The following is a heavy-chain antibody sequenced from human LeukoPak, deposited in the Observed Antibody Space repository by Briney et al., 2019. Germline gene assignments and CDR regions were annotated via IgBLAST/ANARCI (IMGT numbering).Heavy chain of an antibody. CDR1: GYTFSDYY. D-gene: IGHD2-21*02. Sequence: ASVKVSCKTSGYTFSDYYIHWVRQAPGQGPDWMGWINPNSSGTNYAQKFQGRVTMTRDTSISTAYMDLSSLTSDDTAVYYCARGGTICSGGDCYLNWLDPWGQGTLVTVSS. CDR3: ARGGTICSGGDCYLNWLDP. J-gene: IGHJ5*02. V-gene: IGHV1-2*02. CDR2: INPNSSGT.